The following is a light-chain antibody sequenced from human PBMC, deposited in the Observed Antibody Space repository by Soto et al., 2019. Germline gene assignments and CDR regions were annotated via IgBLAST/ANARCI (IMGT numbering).Light chain of an antibody. Sequence: QSALTQPASVSGSPGQSITISCTGTSSDVGGYNYVSWYQQNPGKAPKLMIYDVSNRPSGVSNRFSGSKSGNTASLTISGLQAEDEADYYCSSYTRSSSLDVVFAGGTKVTVL. V-gene: IGLV2-14*01. CDR3: SSYTRSSSLDVV. J-gene: IGLJ2*01. CDR2: DVS. CDR1: SSDVGGYNY.